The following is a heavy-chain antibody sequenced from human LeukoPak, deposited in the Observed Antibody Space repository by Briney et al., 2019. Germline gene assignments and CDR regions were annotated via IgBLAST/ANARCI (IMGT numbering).Heavy chain of an antibody. CDR2: ISWNSGSI. CDR3: AKGGFGGHNYFDY. V-gene: IGHV3-9*01. D-gene: IGHD3-10*01. CDR1: GFTFDDYA. J-gene: IGHJ4*02. Sequence: GGSLRLSCAASGFTFDDYAMHWVRQAPGKGLEWVSGISWNSGSIGYADSVKGRFTISRDNAKNSLYLQMNSLRAEDTAVYYCAKGGFGGHNYFDYWGQGTLVTVSS.